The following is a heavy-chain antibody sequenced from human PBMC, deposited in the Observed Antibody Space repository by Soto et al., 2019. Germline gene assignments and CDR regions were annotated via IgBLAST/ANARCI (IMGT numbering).Heavy chain of an antibody. CDR2: ISGSGSDT. D-gene: IGHD4-17*01. Sequence: EVQLLESGGGLVQPGGSLRLSCAASGFTFSTYAMSWVRKAPGKGLEWVSAISGSGSDTYHADSVKGRFTLSRDNSISTLFLQMNSMTTEDTAVYYWAHPRGYGVFDAYDIWGQGAMVTVS. J-gene: IGHJ3*02. V-gene: IGHV3-23*01. CDR1: GFTFSTYA. CDR3: AHPRGYGVFDAYDI.